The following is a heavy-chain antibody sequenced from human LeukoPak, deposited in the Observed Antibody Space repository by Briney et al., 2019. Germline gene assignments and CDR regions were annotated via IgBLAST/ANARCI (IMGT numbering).Heavy chain of an antibody. J-gene: IGHJ5*02. D-gene: IGHD3-3*01. V-gene: IGHV4-34*01. Sequence: PSETLSLTCAVYGGSFSGYYWSWIRQPPGKGLEWIGEINHSGSTNYNPSLKSRVTISVDTSKNQLSLKLSSVTAADTAVYYCARHPNYDFWSGYDNWFDPWGQGTLVTVSS. CDR1: GGSFSGYY. CDR2: INHSGST. CDR3: ARHPNYDFWSGYDNWFDP.